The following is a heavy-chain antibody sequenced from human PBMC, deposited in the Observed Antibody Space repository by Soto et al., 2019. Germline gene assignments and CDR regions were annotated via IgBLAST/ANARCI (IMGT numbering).Heavy chain of an antibody. D-gene: IGHD3-22*01. CDR2: FDPEDGET. Sequence: ASVKISSKVSGYTLTELSMHWVRQAPGKGLEWMGGFDPEDGETIYAQKFQGRVTMTEDTSTDTAYMELSSLRSEDTAVYYCATRTDDSSGYYYLDAFDIWGQETLVT. CDR1: GYTLTELS. CDR3: ATRTDDSSGYYYLDAFDI. V-gene: IGHV1-24*01. J-gene: IGHJ3*02.